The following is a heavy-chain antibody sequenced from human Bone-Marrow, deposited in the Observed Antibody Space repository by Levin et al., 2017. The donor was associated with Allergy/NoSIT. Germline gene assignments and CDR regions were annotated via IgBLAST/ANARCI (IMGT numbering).Heavy chain of an antibody. J-gene: IGHJ4*02. CDR3: ARGGGWRYSNVVMGFDY. CDR2: FYSGGTR. V-gene: IGHV3-66*01. Sequence: QTGGSLRLSCVASGFTVNNSDMSWVRQAPGKGLEWVSVFYSGGTRYYADSVKGRFAISRDNSKNTLFLQMNSLRAEDTAVYYCARGGGWRYSNVVMGFDYWGQGTLVTVSS. D-gene: IGHD5-18*01. CDR1: GFTVNNSD.